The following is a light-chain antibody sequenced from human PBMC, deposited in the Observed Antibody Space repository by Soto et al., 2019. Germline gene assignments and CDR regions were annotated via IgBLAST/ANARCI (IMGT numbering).Light chain of an antibody. CDR1: QSVSSN. CDR3: QQYNNWPPYT. CDR2: GAS. V-gene: IGKV3-15*01. Sequence: DTVMTQSPATLSVSPGERATLSCRASQSVSSNLAWYQQKPGQAPRLLIYGASTRATGIPARFSGSGSGTEFTLTISSLQSEDFAVDYCQQYNNWPPYTVGQGTKLEIK. J-gene: IGKJ2*01.